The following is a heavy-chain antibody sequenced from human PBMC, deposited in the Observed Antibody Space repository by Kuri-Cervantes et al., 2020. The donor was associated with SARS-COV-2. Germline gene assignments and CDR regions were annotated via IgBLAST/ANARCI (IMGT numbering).Heavy chain of an antibody. J-gene: IGHJ6*02. CDR2: ISSSSSTI. CDR1: GFTFSSYS. Sequence: ETLSLTCAASGFTFSSYSMNWVRQAPGKGLEWVSYISSSSSTIYYADSVKGRFTISRDNVKNSLYLQMNSLRAEDTAVYYCARDPYCSSTSCYTGYYYYGMDVWGQGTTVTVSS. V-gene: IGHV3-48*01. D-gene: IGHD2-2*02. CDR3: ARDPYCSSTSCYTGYYYYGMDV.